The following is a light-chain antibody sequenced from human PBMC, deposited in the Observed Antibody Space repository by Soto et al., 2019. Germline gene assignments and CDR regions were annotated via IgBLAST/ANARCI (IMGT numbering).Light chain of an antibody. J-gene: IGKJ1*01. V-gene: IGKV1-5*01. CDR2: DAS. CDR1: QIISSW. Sequence: DIPMTQSPSTLSASVGDRVTITCRASQIISSWLAWYQQKPGKAPKLLIYDASSLQSGVPSRFSGSGSGTEFTLTISSLQPDDFATYYCQQYNTYPWTFGQGTKVEIK. CDR3: QQYNTYPWT.